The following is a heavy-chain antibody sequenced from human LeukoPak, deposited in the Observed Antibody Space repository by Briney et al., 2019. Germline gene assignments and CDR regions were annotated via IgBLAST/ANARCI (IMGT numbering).Heavy chain of an antibody. CDR2: IYHSGST. CDR3: ARGGGYASPIGY. D-gene: IGHD5-12*01. CDR1: GGSISTYY. J-gene: IGHJ4*02. V-gene: IGHV4-59*01. Sequence: SETLSLTCTLSGGSISTYYWSWIRQPPRKGLEWIEYIYHSGSTNYNPSLKSRVTISVDTSKNQFSLKLSSVTAADTAVYYCARGGGYASPIGYWGQGALVTVSS.